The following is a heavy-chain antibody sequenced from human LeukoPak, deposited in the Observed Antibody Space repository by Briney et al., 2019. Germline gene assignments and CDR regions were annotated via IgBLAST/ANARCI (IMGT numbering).Heavy chain of an antibody. CDR2: ISSSSSYI. V-gene: IGHV3-21*01. CDR1: GFTFSSCS. J-gene: IGHJ5*02. Sequence: KSGGSLRLSCAASGFTFSSCSMNWVRQAPGKGLECVSSISSSSSYIYYADSVKGRFTISRDNAKDSLFLQMNSLRAEDTAIYYCARQERYCSSISCLDPWGQGTLVTVSS. D-gene: IGHD2-2*01. CDR3: ARQERYCSSISCLDP.